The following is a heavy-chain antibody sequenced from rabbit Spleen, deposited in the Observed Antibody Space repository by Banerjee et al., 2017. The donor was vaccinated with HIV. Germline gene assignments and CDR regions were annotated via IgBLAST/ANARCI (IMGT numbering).Heavy chain of an antibody. CDR1: GVSFSYSSY. CDR3: ARGSAAMTMVITGYYLSL. D-gene: IGHD2-1*01. CDR2: IDIGSSGFT. V-gene: IGHV1S40*01. Sequence: QSLEESGGDLVKPGASLTLTCTASGVSFSYSSYMCWVRQAPGKGLEWIACIDIGSSGFTYFATWAKGRFTISKTSSTTVTLQMTRLTAADTATYFCARGSAAMTMVITGYYLSLWGPGTLVTVS. J-gene: IGHJ4*01.